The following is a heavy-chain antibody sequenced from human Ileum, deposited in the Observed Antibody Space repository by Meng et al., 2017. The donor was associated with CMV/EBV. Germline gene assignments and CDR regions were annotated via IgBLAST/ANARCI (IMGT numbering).Heavy chain of an antibody. CDR2: IYPSDSDT. Sequence: SCYSFTSYWIGWVRQMPGKGLEWMGIIYPSDSDTRYSPSFQGQITISADKSITTAYLQWNSLKASDTAMYYCARGYDFWSGLNWFDPWGQGTLVTVSS. D-gene: IGHD3-3*01. V-gene: IGHV5-51*01. J-gene: IGHJ5*02. CDR1: CYSFTSYW. CDR3: ARGYDFWSGLNWFDP.